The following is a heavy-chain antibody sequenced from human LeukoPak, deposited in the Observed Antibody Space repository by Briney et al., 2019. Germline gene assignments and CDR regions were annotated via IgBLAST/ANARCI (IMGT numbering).Heavy chain of an antibody. CDR3: ARGLAPYYYYGMDV. D-gene: IGHD3-3*02. J-gene: IGHJ6*02. CDR1: GGSISSYY. V-gene: IGHV4-59*08. Sequence: PSETLSLTCTVSGGSISSYYWSWIRQPPGKGLEWIGYIYYSGSTNYNPSLKSRVTISVDTSKNQFSLKLRSVTAADTAVYYCARGLAPYYYYGMDVWGQGTTVTVSS. CDR2: IYYSGST.